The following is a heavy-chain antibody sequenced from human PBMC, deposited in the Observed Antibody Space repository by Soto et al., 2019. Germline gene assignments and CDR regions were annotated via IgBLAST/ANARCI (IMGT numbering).Heavy chain of an antibody. Sequence: PSETLCLTCTVSGGSISSSDYYWGWIRQPPGKGLEWIGSIYSSGSTYYIPSLKSRLTISVDTSKNQFSLKLTSVTAADTAVFYCARHYYATYYFDYWGQGTLVTVSS. CDR2: IYSSGST. CDR3: ARHYYATYYFDY. J-gene: IGHJ4*02. D-gene: IGHD3-22*01. V-gene: IGHV4-39*01. CDR1: GGSISSSDYY.